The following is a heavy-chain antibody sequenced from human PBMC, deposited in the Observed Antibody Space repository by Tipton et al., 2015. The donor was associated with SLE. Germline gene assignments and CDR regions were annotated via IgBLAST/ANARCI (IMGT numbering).Heavy chain of an antibody. CDR3: TYYGSGSYQDY. V-gene: IGHV1-69*01. CDR2: IIPIFGTA. D-gene: IGHD3-10*01. Sequence: QSGAEVKKPGSSVKVSCKASGGTFTSYAITWVRQAPGQGLEWMGGIIPIFGTANYAQKFQGRVTITADEPTGTGYMELSSLRSEDTAVYYCTYYGSGSYQDYWGQGTLVTVSS. CDR1: GGTFTSYA. J-gene: IGHJ4*02.